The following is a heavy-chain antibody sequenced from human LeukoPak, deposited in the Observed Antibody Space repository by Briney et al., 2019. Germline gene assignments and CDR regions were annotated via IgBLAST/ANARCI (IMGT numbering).Heavy chain of an antibody. CDR1: GYTFTIYY. CDR3: VRGASDTSGYYYVLDY. D-gene: IGHD3-22*01. CDR2: INPSGTST. Sequence: ASVKVSCKASGYTFTIYYTHWVRQAPGQGLEWMGIINPSGTSTSYPQNFQGRATMTRDTSTSTVYMELSSLTSDDTAVYYCVRGASDTSGYYYVLDYWGQGTLVTVSS. J-gene: IGHJ4*02. V-gene: IGHV1-46*01.